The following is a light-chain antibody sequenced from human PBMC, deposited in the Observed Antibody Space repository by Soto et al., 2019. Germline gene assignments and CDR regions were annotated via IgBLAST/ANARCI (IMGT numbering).Light chain of an antibody. CDR2: SAS. Sequence: DIQMTQSPSSLSASVGDRVTITCRASQAVRNEVAWYQQKPGKAPKLLIYSASSLQSGVTSRFSGSGSGTDFTLTISSLQPEDFATYYCQQSYSTLTLAFGGGTKVDIK. CDR1: QAVRNE. CDR3: QQSYSTLTLA. J-gene: IGKJ4*01. V-gene: IGKV1-39*01.